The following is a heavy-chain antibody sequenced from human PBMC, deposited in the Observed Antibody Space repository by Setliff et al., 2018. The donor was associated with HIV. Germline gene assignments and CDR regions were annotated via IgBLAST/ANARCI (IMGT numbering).Heavy chain of an antibody. V-gene: IGHV4-39*01. Sequence: SETLSLTCTVSGGSISSSNYYWGWIRQPPGKGLEWIGTIYYSGNTYYNPSLKSRVTISADTSKNEFFLKLTSVTAADTAVYYCARQPGYSSGGWFDPWGQGTLVTV. CDR3: ARQPGYSSGGWFDP. CDR2: IYYSGNT. CDR1: GGSISSSNYY. J-gene: IGHJ5*02. D-gene: IGHD6-19*01.